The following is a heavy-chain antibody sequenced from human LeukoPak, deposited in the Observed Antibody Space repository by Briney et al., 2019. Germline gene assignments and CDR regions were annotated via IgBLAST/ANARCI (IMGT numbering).Heavy chain of an antibody. V-gene: IGHV4-39*01. CDR2: IYYSGRT. J-gene: IGHJ4*02. CDR1: GGSISSSSYY. Sequence: PSETLSRTCTVSGGSISSSSYYWGWIRQPPGKGLEWIGSIYYSGRTYYNPSLKSRVTISVDTSKNQFSLKLSSVTAADTAVYYCARLEVAGINDYWGQGTLVTVSS. D-gene: IGHD6-19*01. CDR3: ARLEVAGINDY.